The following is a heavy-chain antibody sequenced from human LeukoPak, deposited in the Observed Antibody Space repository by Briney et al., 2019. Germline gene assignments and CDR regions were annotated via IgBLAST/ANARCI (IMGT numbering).Heavy chain of an antibody. J-gene: IGHJ4*02. CDR3: ARFVGGDQLRALDY. CDR1: GFTFSSYG. CDR2: IWYDGSNK. V-gene: IGHV3-33*01. D-gene: IGHD3-16*01. Sequence: QPGRSLRLSCAASGFTFSSYGMHWVRQAPGKGLECVAVIWYDGSNKYYADSVKGRFTISRDNSKNTLYLQMNSLRAEDTAVYYCARFVGGDQLRALDYWGQGTLVTVSS.